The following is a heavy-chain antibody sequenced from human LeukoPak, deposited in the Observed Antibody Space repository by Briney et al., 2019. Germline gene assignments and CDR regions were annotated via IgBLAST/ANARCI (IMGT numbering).Heavy chain of an antibody. CDR2: IKQDGSQK. V-gene: IGHV3-7*01. D-gene: IGHD6-13*01. CDR1: GFTFSNYW. Sequence: GGSLRLSCAASGFTFSNYWMTRVRQAPGKGLEWVANIKQDGSQKYYVDSVKGRLTISRDNAKNSVYLQVNSLRVEDTAVYHCARIGYSSSSLDYWGQGALVIVSS. J-gene: IGHJ4*02. CDR3: ARIGYSSSSLDY.